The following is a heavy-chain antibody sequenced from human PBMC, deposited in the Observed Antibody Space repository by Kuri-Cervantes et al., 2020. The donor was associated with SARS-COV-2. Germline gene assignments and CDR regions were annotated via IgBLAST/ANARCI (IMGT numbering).Heavy chain of an antibody. CDR3: ATKLFGEHWFDP. J-gene: IGHJ5*02. D-gene: IGHD3-10*01. CDR2: IFHTGSN. CDR1: GASMSDPMSHYY. Sequence: GSLRLSCTVPGASMSDPMSHYYWNWIRLTPGKGLEWIGYIFHTGSNSQNPSLKSRVTISLDTSKNQISLSLNSVTPADTAVYYCATKLFGEHWFDPWGQGILVTVSS. V-gene: IGHV4-61*01.